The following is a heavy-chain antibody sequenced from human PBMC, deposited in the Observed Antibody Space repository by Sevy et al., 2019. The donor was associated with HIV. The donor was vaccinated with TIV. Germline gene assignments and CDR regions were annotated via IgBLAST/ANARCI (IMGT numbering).Heavy chain of an antibody. D-gene: IGHD2-15*01. V-gene: IGHV3-30*18. CDR3: AKDRWGLQYYFDF. Sequence: GGSLRLSCAASGFTFSSYGMHWFRQAPGKGLEGVALISYDGSNKYYADSVKGRFTISRDNSKNTLDLQMNSLRAEDTAVYYCAKDRWGLQYYFDFWRQGTLVTVSS. J-gene: IGHJ4*02. CDR1: GFTFSSYG. CDR2: ISYDGSNK.